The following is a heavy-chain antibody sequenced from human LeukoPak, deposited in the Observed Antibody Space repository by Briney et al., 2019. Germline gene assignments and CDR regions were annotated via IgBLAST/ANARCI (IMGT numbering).Heavy chain of an antibody. D-gene: IGHD6-13*01. CDR3: AKDAAAGTLYYYYMDV. V-gene: IGHV3-9*01. CDR1: GFTFDDYA. Sequence: GMSLRLSCAASGFTFDDYAVHWVRQAPGKGLEWVSGISWNSGSIGYADSVKGRFTISRDNAKNSLYLQMNSPRAEDTALYSCAKDAAAGTLYYYYMDVWGKGTTVTVSS. J-gene: IGHJ6*03. CDR2: ISWNSGSI.